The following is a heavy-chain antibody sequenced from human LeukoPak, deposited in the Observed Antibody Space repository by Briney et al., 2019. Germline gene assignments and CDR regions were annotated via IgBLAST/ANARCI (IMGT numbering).Heavy chain of an antibody. D-gene: IGHD2-15*01. V-gene: IGHV1-8*01. J-gene: IGHJ5*02. CDR1: GYTFTNYD. CDR2: MNPKSGNT. CDR3: ARDQDIVVVVAALRQREMGGFDP. Sequence: ASVKVSCKASGYTFTNYDINWVRQATGQGPEWMGWMNPKSGNTGYAQKFQGRVTMTRNTSISTAYMELSSLRSDDTAVYYCARDQDIVVVVAALRQREMGGFDPWGQGTLVTVPS.